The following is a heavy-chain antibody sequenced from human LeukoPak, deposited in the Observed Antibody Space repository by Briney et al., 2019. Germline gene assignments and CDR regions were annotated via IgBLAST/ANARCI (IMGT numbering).Heavy chain of an antibody. D-gene: IGHD3-22*01. Sequence: GASVKVSCKASGYTFTRYGMSWVRQAPGQGLEWMGWISGSNGNTNYAQKLQGRVTMTTDTSTSTAYMELRSLRSDDTAVYYCAREGYYDSSGYYPGLFDYWGQGTLVTVSS. CDR2: ISGSNGNT. CDR3: AREGYYDSSGYYPGLFDY. J-gene: IGHJ4*02. V-gene: IGHV1-18*01. CDR1: GYTFTRYG.